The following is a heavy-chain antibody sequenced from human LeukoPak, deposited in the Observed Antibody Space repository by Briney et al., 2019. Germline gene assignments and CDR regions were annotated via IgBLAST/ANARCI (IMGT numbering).Heavy chain of an antibody. Sequence: SETLSLTCSVSGGPITNYYWSWIRQSPGKGLEWIGYIYYTGNTNYNPSLESRVIISVDTSKDQFSLKLSSVTAADTAVYCCARHECGGSCYPEDYWGQGTLVTVSS. V-gene: IGHV4-59*08. CDR2: IYYTGNT. CDR1: GGPITNYY. D-gene: IGHD2-15*01. J-gene: IGHJ4*02. CDR3: ARHECGGSCYPEDY.